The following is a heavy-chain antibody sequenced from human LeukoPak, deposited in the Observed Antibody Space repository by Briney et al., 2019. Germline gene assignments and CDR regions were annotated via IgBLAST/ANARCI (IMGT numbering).Heavy chain of an antibody. D-gene: IGHD3-22*01. J-gene: IGHJ5*02. CDR3: ARLVWVTMIVDNWFDP. V-gene: IGHV4-39*01. CDR2: VYYSGST. Sequence: SETLSLTCIVSGGSISSSSYYWGWIRQPPGKGLEWIASVYYSGSTYYNPSLKSRVTISVDTSKNQFSLKLSSVTAADTAVYYCARLVWVTMIVDNWFDPWGQGTLVTVSS. CDR1: GGSISSSSYY.